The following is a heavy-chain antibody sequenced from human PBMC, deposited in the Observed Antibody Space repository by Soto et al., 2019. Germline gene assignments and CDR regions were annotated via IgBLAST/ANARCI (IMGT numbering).Heavy chain of an antibody. V-gene: IGHV1-46*01. CDR3: ARDLAAGDL. D-gene: IGHD6-13*01. J-gene: IGHJ5*02. Sequence: ASVKVSCKASGYAFINYYIHWVRQAPGQGLEWMAIINPMGGSTNYAQEFQGRVTLTSDTSTSTAYMELSSLRFEDTALFYCARDLAAGDLWGQGTLVTVSS. CDR2: INPMGGST. CDR1: GYAFINYY.